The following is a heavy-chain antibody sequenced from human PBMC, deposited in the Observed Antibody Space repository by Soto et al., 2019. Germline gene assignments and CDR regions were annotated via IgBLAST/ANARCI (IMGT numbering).Heavy chain of an antibody. Sequence: QVQLVQSGAEVKKPGASVNVSCKASGYTFTVYYMHWVRQAPGQGLEWMGWINPKSGGTMYPQKLQGRVTMPLDTSISTAYMALTRLRSDDTAVYYCARDLAKGGGSAGFDYWGQGTLVTVSS. CDR2: INPKSGGT. CDR1: GYTFTVYY. D-gene: IGHD1-26*01. V-gene: IGHV1-2*02. CDR3: ARDLAKGGGSAGFDY. J-gene: IGHJ4*02.